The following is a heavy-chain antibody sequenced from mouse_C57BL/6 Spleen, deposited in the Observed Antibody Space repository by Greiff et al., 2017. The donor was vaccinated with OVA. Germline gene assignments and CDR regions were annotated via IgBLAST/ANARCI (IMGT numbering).Heavy chain of an antibody. CDR1: GYTFTSYW. V-gene: IGHV1-50*01. CDR3: ARRGDYDWFAY. J-gene: IGHJ3*01. Sequence: VQLQQPGAELVKPGASVKLSCKASGYTFTSYWMHWVKQRPGQGLEWIGEIDPSDSYTNYNQKFKGKATLTVDTSSSTAYMQLSSLTSEDSAVYYCARRGDYDWFAYWGQGTLVTVSA. D-gene: IGHD2-4*01. CDR2: IDPSDSYT.